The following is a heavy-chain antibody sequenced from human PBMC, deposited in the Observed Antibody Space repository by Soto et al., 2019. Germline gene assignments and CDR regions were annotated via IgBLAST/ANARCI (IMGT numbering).Heavy chain of an antibody. CDR3: ARGRYFATTHGQWWHFDH. V-gene: IGHV1-18*01. D-gene: IGHD2-15*01. CDR1: GYVFITNG. J-gene: IGHJ2*01. Sequence: QVQLVQSGPEVKRPGASVKVSCKTSGYVFITNGINWVRQAPGQGLEWLGWISPANGNRKFAQKFKERFTMTSESSTNTAYMELTNLRSDDTAVYFCARGRYFATTHGQWWHFDHWGRGTLVTVSS. CDR2: ISPANGNR.